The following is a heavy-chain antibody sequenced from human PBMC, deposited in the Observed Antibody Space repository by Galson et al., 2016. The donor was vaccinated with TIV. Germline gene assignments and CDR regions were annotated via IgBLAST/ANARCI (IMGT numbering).Heavy chain of an antibody. D-gene: IGHD1-1*01. V-gene: IGHV4-39*02. CDR3: ARLSEWQLAYFDF. Sequence: CTVSGGSISNNRYYWGWIRQPPGKGLEWLGNIYYTGDTYYSPSLKSRVTMFVDTSKNHFSLRLRSVTAADTAVYYCARLSEWQLAYFDFWGQGTLATVSS. CDR2: IYYTGDT. CDR1: GGSISNNRYY. J-gene: IGHJ4*02.